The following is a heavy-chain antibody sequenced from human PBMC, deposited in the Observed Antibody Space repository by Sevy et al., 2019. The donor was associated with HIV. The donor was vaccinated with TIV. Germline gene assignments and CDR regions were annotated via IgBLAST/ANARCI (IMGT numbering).Heavy chain of an antibody. J-gene: IGHJ4*02. CDR2: IFRSGIL. V-gene: IGHV4-61*01. Sequence: SETLSLTCTVSGGSVGSGIYYWSWIRQPPGRELEFIGYIFRSGILNYNPSLRSRVTMSVETSKNQFSLRLTSVTAADTAVYYCARGYSRTYISPFGFWGQGTLVTVSS. D-gene: IGHD5-12*01. CDR1: GGSVGSGIYY. CDR3: ARGYSRTYISPFGF.